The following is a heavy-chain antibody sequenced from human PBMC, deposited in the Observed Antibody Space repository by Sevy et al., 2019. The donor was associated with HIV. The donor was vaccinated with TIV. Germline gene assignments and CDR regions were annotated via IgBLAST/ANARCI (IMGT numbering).Heavy chain of an antibody. Sequence: GGSLRLSCAASGFTFSNYAMNWVRQAPGKGLEWVSGISGSGGSGDKTNYADSVKGRFTISRDDYKNSLYLQLNSLRDEDTAIYYCARKYDSSGYFDYWGQGTLVTVSS. D-gene: IGHD3-22*01. J-gene: IGHJ4*02. CDR1: GFTFSNYA. CDR2: ISGSGGSGDKT. V-gene: IGHV3-23*01. CDR3: ARKYDSSGYFDY.